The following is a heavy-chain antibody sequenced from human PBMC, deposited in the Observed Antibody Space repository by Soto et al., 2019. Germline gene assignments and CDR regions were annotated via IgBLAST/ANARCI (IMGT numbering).Heavy chain of an antibody. CDR2: IYYSGST. CDR3: ASVLMVSRWFDP. V-gene: IGHV4-30-4*01. CDR1: GGSISSGDYY. D-gene: IGHD2-8*01. J-gene: IGHJ5*02. Sequence: SETLSLTCTVSGGSISSGDYYWSWIRQPPGKGLEWIGYIYYSGSTYYNPSLKSRVTISVDTSKNQFSLKLSSVTAADTAVYYCASVLMVSRWFDPWGQGTPVTVSS.